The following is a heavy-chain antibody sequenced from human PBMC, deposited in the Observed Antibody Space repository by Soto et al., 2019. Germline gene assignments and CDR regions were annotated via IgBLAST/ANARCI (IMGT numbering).Heavy chain of an antibody. J-gene: IGHJ4*02. D-gene: IGHD6-13*01. Sequence: SVKVSCKASGYTFTSYGISWVRQAPGQGLEWMGWISAYNGNTNYAQKLQGRVTMTTETSTSTAYMELRSLRSDDTAVYYCARDLSLSYSSSWYDYWGQGTLVTVSS. CDR3: ARDLSLSYSSSWYDY. CDR2: ISAYNGNT. V-gene: IGHV1-18*04. CDR1: GYTFTSYG.